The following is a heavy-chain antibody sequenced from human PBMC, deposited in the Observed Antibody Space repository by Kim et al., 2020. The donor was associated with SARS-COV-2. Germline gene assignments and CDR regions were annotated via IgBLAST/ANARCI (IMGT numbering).Heavy chain of an antibody. J-gene: IGHJ5*02. CDR3: ARLNYGDYEYNWFDP. V-gene: IGHV4-39*01. CDR2: IYYSGFT. D-gene: IGHD4-17*01. CDR1: GDSLSSSSYY. Sequence: SETLSLTCTVSGDSLSSSSYYWAWIRQPPGEGLEWIASIYYSGFTYYNPSLKSRLTISVDTSKNQFSLKLSSVTAADTAVYYCARLNYGDYEYNWFDPWGQGTLVTVSS.